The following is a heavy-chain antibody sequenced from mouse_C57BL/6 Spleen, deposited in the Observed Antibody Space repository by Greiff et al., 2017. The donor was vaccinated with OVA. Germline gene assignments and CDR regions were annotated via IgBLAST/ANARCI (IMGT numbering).Heavy chain of an antibody. CDR2: IYPGSGST. D-gene: IGHD1-1*01. V-gene: IGHV1-55*01. CDR3: ARALITTVVAPAAY. J-gene: IGHJ3*01. CDR1: GYTFTSYW. Sequence: QVQLQQPGAELVKPGASVKMSCKASGYTFTSYWLTWVKQRPGQGLEWIGDIYPGSGSTNYNEKFKSKATLTVDTSSSTAYMQLSSLTSEDSAVYYCARALITTVVAPAAYWGQGTLVTVSA.